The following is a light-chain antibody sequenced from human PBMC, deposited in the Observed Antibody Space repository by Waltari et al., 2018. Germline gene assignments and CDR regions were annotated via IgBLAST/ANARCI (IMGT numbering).Light chain of an antibody. Sequence: QSALTQPASVSGSPGQSITISCTGTSSDVGGYNFVSWYQQHPGKAPKLLIYEVINRPSGVSNRFSASKSGNTASLTISGLQAEDEADYYCSSYLGFRTDWVFGGGTKLTVL. J-gene: IGLJ3*02. CDR3: SSYLGFRTDWV. CDR2: EVI. V-gene: IGLV2-14*01. CDR1: SSDVGGYNF.